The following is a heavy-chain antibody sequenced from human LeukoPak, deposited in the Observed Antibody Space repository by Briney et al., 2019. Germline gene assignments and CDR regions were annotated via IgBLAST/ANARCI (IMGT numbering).Heavy chain of an antibody. CDR2: IYYSGST. D-gene: IGHD2-8*01. Sequence: PSETLSLTCTVSGGSISSYYWSWIRQPPGKGLEWIGYIYYSGSTNYNPSLKSRVTISVDTSKNQFSLKLSSVTAADTAVYYCARSEGVSYYYMDVWGKGTTVTDSS. CDR1: GGSISSYY. CDR3: ARSEGVSYYYMDV. V-gene: IGHV4-59*01. J-gene: IGHJ6*03.